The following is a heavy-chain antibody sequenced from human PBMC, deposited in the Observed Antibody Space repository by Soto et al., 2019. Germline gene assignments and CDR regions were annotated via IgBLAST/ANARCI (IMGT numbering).Heavy chain of an antibody. J-gene: IGHJ5*01. CDR3: AIDHSSGWYWFDS. D-gene: IGHD6-19*01. CDR2: LSAYNGNT. CDR1: GYTFPSYG. Sequence: VQLVQSGAEVKKPGASVKVSCKASGYTFPSYGISWVRQAPGQGLEWMGWLSAYNGNTNYAQKLQGRVTITTDTSTSTAYMELRSLRSDDTAVYYWAIDHSSGWYWFDSWGQGTLVTVSS. V-gene: IGHV1-18*01.